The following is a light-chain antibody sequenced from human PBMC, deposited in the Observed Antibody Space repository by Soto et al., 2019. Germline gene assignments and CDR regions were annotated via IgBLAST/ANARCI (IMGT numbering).Light chain of an antibody. J-gene: IGKJ2*01. CDR2: GAS. CDR1: QSISSTY. V-gene: IGKV3-20*01. Sequence: EIVLTQSPGTLSLSPGERATLSCRASQSISSTYLAWYQQKPRQAPRLLIYGASTRAPGIPDKFSGSGSGTDFTLTISGLEPEDFAMYHCQHFGSSQYTFGQGTKLEI. CDR3: QHFGSSQYT.